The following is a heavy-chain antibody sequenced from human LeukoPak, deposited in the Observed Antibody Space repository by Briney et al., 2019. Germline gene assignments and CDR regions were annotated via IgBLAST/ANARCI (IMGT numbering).Heavy chain of an antibody. J-gene: IGHJ5*02. Sequence: SETLSLTCTVSGYSISSGYYWGWIRQPPGKGLEWIGGIYYSGNTYYNPSLKSRVTISVDTSKNQFSLKLSSVTAADTAVYYCARVYDSSPLQPNWFDPWGQGTLVTVSS. CDR3: ARVYDSSPLQPNWFDP. CDR2: IYYSGNT. CDR1: GYSISSGYY. V-gene: IGHV4-38-2*02. D-gene: IGHD3-22*01.